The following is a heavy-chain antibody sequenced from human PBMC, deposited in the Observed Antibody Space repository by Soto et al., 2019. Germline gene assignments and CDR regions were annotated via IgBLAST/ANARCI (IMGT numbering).Heavy chain of an antibody. V-gene: IGHV4-39*01. CDR3: ARHSLVGVVAARGWFDP. Sequence: PSETLSLTCTVSGGSISSGNYYWSWIRQPPGKGLEWIGSISYSGSTYYNPSLKSRVTITVDTSKNQFSLKLSSVTAADTAVYYCARHSLVGVVAARGWFDPWGQGTLVTVSS. CDR1: GGSISSGNYY. CDR2: ISYSGST. D-gene: IGHD6-6*01. J-gene: IGHJ5*02.